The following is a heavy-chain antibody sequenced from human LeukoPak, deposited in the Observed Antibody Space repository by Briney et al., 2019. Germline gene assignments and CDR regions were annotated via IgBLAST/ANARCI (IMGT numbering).Heavy chain of an antibody. CDR3: AKERPSGAGQEYYFDY. J-gene: IGHJ4*02. V-gene: IGHV3-30*18. CDR1: GFTFSSYD. CDR2: ISYDGSNK. Sequence: PGGSLRLSCAASGFTFSSYDMHWVRQAPGKGLEWVTLISYDGSNKYYGDSVKGRFTISRDNSKNMLYLQMSSLRAEDTGVYYRAKERPSGAGQEYYFDYWGQGTLVTVSS. D-gene: IGHD6-19*01.